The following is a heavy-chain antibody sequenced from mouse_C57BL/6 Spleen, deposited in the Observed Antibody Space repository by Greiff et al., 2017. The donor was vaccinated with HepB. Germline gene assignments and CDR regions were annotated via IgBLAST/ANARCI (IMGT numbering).Heavy chain of an antibody. Sequence: QVQLQQSGAELVMPGASVKLSCKASGYTFTSYWMHWVKQRPGQGLEWIGEIDPSDSYTNYNQKFKGKSTLTVDKSSSTAYMQLSSLTSEDSAVYYCASHGSSYGNYFDYWGQGTTLTVSS. CDR2: IDPSDSYT. D-gene: IGHD1-1*01. V-gene: IGHV1-69*01. J-gene: IGHJ2*01. CDR3: ASHGSSYGNYFDY. CDR1: GYTFTSYW.